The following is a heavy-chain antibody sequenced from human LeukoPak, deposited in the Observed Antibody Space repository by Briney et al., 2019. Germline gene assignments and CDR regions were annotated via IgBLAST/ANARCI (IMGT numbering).Heavy chain of an antibody. Sequence: GGSLRLSCVASGFTFRDYWMTWVRQAPGKGLECVANIKYDGSDKYYVDSVKGRFTISRDNAKNSVYLQMNSLRVEDTAVYYCARRNPFDYWGRGTVVTVSS. D-gene: IGHD1-14*01. CDR3: ARRNPFDY. CDR1: GFTFRDYW. J-gene: IGHJ4*02. V-gene: IGHV3-7*01. CDR2: IKYDGSDK.